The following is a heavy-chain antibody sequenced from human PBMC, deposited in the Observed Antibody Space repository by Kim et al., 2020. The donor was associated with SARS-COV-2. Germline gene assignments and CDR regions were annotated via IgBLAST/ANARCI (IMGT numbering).Heavy chain of an antibody. CDR2: ISTSGST. J-gene: IGHJ5*02. CDR3: ASVRTVRDGGWFDP. V-gene: IGHV4-61*02. CDR1: GGSISSGSYY. Sequence: SETLSLTCTVSGGSISSGSYYWSWIRQPAGKGLEWIGRISTSGSTNYNPSLKSRVTILVDTSKNQFSLKLNSVTAADTAVYYCASVRTVRDGGWFDPWGQGTLVTVSS. D-gene: IGHD3-10*02.